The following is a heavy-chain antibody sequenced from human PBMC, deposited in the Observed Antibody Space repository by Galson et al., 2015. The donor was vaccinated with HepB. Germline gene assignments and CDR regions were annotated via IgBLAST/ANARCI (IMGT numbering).Heavy chain of an antibody. J-gene: IGHJ3*02. CDR2: IIPIFGTA. CDR1: GGTFSSYA. Sequence: SVKVSCKASGGTFSSYAISWVRQAPGQGLEWMGGIIPIFGTANYAQKFQGRVTITADESTSTAYMELSSLRSEDTAVYYCARANVLRFLEWLWDGAFDIWGQGTMVTVSS. CDR3: ARANVLRFLEWLWDGAFDI. D-gene: IGHD3-3*01. V-gene: IGHV1-69*13.